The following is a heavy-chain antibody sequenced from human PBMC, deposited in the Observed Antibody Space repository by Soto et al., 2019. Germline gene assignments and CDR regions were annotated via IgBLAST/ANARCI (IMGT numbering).Heavy chain of an antibody. D-gene: IGHD3-22*01. CDR3: AKDTNYYDNSGYPNDAFDI. J-gene: IGHJ3*02. CDR1: GFTFSSYA. V-gene: IGHV3-23*01. Sequence: GASVSLSCAASGFTFSSYAMSWVRQTPGKGLEWVSTISGSGGSTYYTDSVKGRFTISRDNSKNTLYLQMNSLRAEDTAAYYCAKDTNYYDNSGYPNDAFDIWGQGTMVTVSS. CDR2: ISGSGGST.